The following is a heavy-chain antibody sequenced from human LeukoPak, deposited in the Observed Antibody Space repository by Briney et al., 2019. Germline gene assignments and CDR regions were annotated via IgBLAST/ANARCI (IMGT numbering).Heavy chain of an antibody. J-gene: IGHJ6*02. V-gene: IGHV1-8*01. D-gene: IGHD3-10*01. CDR2: MNPNSGNT. CDR3: ARVDYYGSGSYLREYYYYGMDV. Sequence: GASVKVSCKASGYTFTSYDINWVRQATGQGLEWMGWMNPNSGNTGYAQKFQGRVTMTRNTSISTAYMELSRLRSEDTAVYYCARVDYYGSGSYLREYYYYGMDVWGQGTTVTVSS. CDR1: GYTFTSYD.